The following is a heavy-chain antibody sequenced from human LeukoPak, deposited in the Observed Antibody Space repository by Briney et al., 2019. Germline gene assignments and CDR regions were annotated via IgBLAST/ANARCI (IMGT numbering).Heavy chain of an antibody. Sequence: GGSLRLSCAASGFTVSSNYMSWVRQAPGKGLEWVSVIYSGGSTYYADSVKGRFTISRDNSKNTLYLQMNSLRAEDTAVYYCATTNRDDFWSGYYICWGQGTLVTVSS. J-gene: IGHJ4*02. CDR2: IYSGGST. D-gene: IGHD3-3*01. CDR1: GFTVSSNY. CDR3: ATTNRDDFWSGYYIC. V-gene: IGHV3-53*01.